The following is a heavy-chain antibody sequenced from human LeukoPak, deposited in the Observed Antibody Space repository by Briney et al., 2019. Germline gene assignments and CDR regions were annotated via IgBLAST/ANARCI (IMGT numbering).Heavy chain of an antibody. Sequence: SETLSLTYAVYGGSFSGYYWSWIRQPPGKGLEWIGEINHSGSTNYNPSLKSRVTISVDTSKNQFSLKLSSVTAADTAVYYCARHRRQQLVPPYYYYYYYMDVWGKGTTVTISS. CDR1: GGSFSGYY. CDR3: ARHRRQQLVPPYYYYYYYMDV. V-gene: IGHV4-34*01. CDR2: INHSGST. D-gene: IGHD6-13*01. J-gene: IGHJ6*03.